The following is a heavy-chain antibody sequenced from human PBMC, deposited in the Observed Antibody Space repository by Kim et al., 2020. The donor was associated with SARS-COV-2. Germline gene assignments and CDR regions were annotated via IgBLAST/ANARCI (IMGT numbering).Heavy chain of an antibody. CDR1: GGTFSSYA. CDR3: ARIVLGGGSLWFDP. Sequence: SVKVSCKASGGTFSSYAISWVRQAPGQGLEWMGGIIPIFGTANYAQKFQGRVTITADESTSTAYMELSSLRSEDTAVYYCARIVLGGGSLWFDPWGQGTLVTVSS. J-gene: IGHJ5*02. D-gene: IGHD2-15*01. CDR2: IIPIFGTA. V-gene: IGHV1-69*13.